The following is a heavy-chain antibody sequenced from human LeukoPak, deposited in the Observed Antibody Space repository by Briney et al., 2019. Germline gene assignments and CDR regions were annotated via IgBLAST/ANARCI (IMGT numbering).Heavy chain of an antibody. Sequence: GSLRLSCAASGFYFDYYAMSWVRQPPGQGLEWVSTISGSAITTFYADAVKGRFTISRDNSQNTLFLQMNSLRADDTAVYHCARTTRILGASLVDYWGQGIQVTVSS. CDR1: GFYFDYYA. V-gene: IGHV3-23*01. CDR2: ISGSAITT. CDR3: ARTTRILGASLVDY. D-gene: IGHD1-26*01. J-gene: IGHJ4*02.